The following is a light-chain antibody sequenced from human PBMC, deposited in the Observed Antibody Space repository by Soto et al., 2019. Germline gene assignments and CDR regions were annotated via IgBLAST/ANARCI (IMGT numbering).Light chain of an antibody. J-gene: IGLJ1*01. CDR3: GSYTSSTPFV. V-gene: IGLV2-14*01. CDR2: EVS. Sequence: QSALTQPASVSGSPGQSITISCTGTSSDVGGYNYVSWYQHHPGKAPKLLIYEVSNRPSGVSDRFSGSKSGNTASLTISGLQAEDEADYYCGSYTSSTPFVFGIGTKATVL. CDR1: SSDVGGYNY.